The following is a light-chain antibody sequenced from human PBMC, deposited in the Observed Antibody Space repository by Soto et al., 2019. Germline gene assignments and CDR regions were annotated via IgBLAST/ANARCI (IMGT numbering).Light chain of an antibody. Sequence: IVMTQSPATLSVSPGERATLFCRASQSVSSNLAWYQQRPGQAPRLLIFGAYTRATGIPARFSGSGSGTEFTLTISSLQSKDSAVYFCQQYNNWPPLTFGGGTKVEIK. J-gene: IGKJ4*01. V-gene: IGKV3D-15*01. CDR1: QSVSSN. CDR2: GAY. CDR3: QQYNNWPPLT.